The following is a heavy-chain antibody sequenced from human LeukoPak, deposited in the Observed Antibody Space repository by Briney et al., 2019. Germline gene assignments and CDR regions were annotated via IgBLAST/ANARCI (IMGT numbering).Heavy chain of an antibody. CDR2: ICSSGSTI. J-gene: IGHJ4*02. Sequence: GGSLRLSCAASGFSFSRYEMNWVRQAPGKGLEWVSYICSSGSTIYYADSVKGRFTISRDNAKNSLYLQMNSLRAEETGVYYCARGLRFLEWFSPYYSDYWGQGTLVTVSS. CDR1: GFSFSRYE. CDR3: ARGLRFLEWFSPYYSDY. V-gene: IGHV3-48*03. D-gene: IGHD3-3*01.